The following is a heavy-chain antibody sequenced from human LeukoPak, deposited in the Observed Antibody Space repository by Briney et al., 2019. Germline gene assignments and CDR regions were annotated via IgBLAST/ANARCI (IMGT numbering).Heavy chain of an antibody. V-gene: IGHV4-34*01. J-gene: IGHJ6*02. D-gene: IGHD3-22*01. Sequence: SETLSLTCAVYGGSLSGYYWSWIRQPPGKGLEWIGEINHSGSTNYNPSLKSRVTISVDTSKNQFSLKLSSVTAADTAVYYCARVRITMIVVVHPYGMDVWGQGTTVTVSS. CDR3: ARVRITMIVVVHPYGMDV. CDR1: GGSLSGYY. CDR2: INHSGST.